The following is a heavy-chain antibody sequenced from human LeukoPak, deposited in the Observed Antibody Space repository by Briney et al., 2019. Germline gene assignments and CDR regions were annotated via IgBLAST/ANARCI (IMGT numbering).Heavy chain of an antibody. CDR2: INPSGGST. CDR1: GYTFTSYY. J-gene: IGHJ5*02. D-gene: IGHD3-22*01. Sequence: ASVKVSCKASGYTFTSYYMHWVRQAPGQGREWMGIINPSGGSTSYAQKFQGRVTMTRDTSTSTVYMELSSLRSEDTAVYYCARDVYYDPHWFDPWGQGTLVTVSP. CDR3: ARDVYYDPHWFDP. V-gene: IGHV1-46*01.